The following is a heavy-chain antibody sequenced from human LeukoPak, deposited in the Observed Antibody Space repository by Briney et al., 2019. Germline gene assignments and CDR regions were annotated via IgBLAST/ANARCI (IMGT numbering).Heavy chain of an antibody. CDR2: IKKDGSEK. Sequence: GGSLRLSCAASGFTFGTYWMSWVRQAPGKGLEWVANIKKDGSEKYYVDSVKGRFSISRDNANNSLYLQMNSLRADDTAVYYCARAGLTVARDYWGQGTLVTVSS. D-gene: IGHD6-19*01. CDR1: GFTFGTYW. CDR3: ARAGLTVARDY. J-gene: IGHJ4*02. V-gene: IGHV3-7*01.